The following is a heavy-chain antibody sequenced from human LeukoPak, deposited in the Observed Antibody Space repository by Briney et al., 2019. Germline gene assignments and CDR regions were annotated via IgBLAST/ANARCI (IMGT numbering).Heavy chain of an antibody. J-gene: IGHJ6*03. CDR3: ARLTTVTHGDYYYYMDV. CDR1: GYSFTSYW. D-gene: IGHD4-11*01. CDR2: IYPGDSDT. Sequence: GESLKISCKGSGYSFTSYWIGWVRQMPGKGLEWMGIIYPGDSDTRYSPSFQGQVTISADKSISTAYLQWSSLKASDTATYYCARLTTVTHGDYYYYMDVWGKGTTVTVSS. V-gene: IGHV5-51*01.